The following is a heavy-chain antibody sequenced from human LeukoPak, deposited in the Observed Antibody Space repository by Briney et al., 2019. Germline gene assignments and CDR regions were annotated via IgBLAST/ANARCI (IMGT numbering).Heavy chain of an antibody. J-gene: IGHJ5*02. CDR1: GFTFGDYA. CDR2: IRSKAYGGTT. CDR3: TSEDGYKPYNWFDP. V-gene: IGHV3-49*03. D-gene: IGHD5-24*01. Sequence: PGGSQRLSCTASGFTFGDYAMSWCRQAPGKGLEWVGFIRSKAYGGTTEYAASVKGRFTISRDDSKSIAYLQMNSLKTEDTAVYYCTSEDGYKPYNWFDPWGQGTLATVSS.